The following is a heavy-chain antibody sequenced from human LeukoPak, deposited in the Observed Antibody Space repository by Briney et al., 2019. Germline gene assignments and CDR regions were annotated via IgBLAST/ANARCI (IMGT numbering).Heavy chain of an antibody. CDR1: GASISPYY. CDR2: IYYSGST. D-gene: IGHD2-8*01. CDR3: SRILGYCTNGVCYGMMGYYFDY. J-gene: IGHJ4*02. Sequence: SETLSLTCTVSGASISPYYWSWIRQPPGKGLEWCGYIYYSGSTNYNPSPKSRVTISVDTSKNQFSLKLSSVTAADTAVYARSRILGYCTNGVCYGMMGYYFDYWGQGTLVTVSS. V-gene: IGHV4-59*12.